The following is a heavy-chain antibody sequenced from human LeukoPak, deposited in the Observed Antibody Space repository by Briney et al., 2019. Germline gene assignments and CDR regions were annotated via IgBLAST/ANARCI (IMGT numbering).Heavy chain of an antibody. V-gene: IGHV3-7*04. J-gene: IGHJ4*02. CDR3: TRVGYIDEGIDY. CDR2: IKQDGSKK. D-gene: IGHD5-24*01. CDR1: GLTVTNAW. Sequence: GGSLRLSCAASGLTVTNAWMSWVRQAPGKGLEWVANIKQDGSKKSYVDSVKGRFTISRDNAKNSLYLQMNSLRAEDTAIYYCTRVGYIDEGIDYWGQGTLVTVSS.